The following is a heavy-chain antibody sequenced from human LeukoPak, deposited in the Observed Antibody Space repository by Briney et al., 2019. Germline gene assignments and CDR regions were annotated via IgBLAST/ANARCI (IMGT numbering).Heavy chain of an antibody. CDR3: AKWGDYDVLTGYYVSDY. Sequence: GGSLRLSCAASGFTFSNYAMSWVRQAPGKGLEWVSAITGGGSGIYYADSMKSRFTISRDNSKNTLYLQINSLRAEDTAVYYCAKWGDYDVLTGYYVSDYWGQGALVTVSS. CDR1: GFTFSNYA. D-gene: IGHD3-9*01. J-gene: IGHJ4*02. V-gene: IGHV3-23*01. CDR2: ITGGGSGI.